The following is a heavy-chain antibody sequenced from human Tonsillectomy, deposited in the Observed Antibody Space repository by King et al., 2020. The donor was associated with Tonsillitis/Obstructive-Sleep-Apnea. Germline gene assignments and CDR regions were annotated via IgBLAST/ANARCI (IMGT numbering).Heavy chain of an antibody. Sequence: QLVQSGAEVKKPGASVKVSCKASGYTFTGYYMHWVRPAPGQGLEWMGRINPNSGGTNYAQKFQGRVTMTRDTSISTAYMELSRLRSDDTAVYYCARSDFFDWLLSDGFDIWGQGTMDTVSS. CDR1: GYTFTGYY. CDR2: INPNSGGT. V-gene: IGHV1-2*06. D-gene: IGHD3-9*01. CDR3: ARSDFFDWLLSDGFDI. J-gene: IGHJ3*02.